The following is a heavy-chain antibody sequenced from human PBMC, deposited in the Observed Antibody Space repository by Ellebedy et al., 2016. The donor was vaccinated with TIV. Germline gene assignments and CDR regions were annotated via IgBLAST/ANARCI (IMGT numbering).Heavy chain of an antibody. V-gene: IGHV1-18*04. D-gene: IGHD5-18*01. CDR1: GYTFTSYG. CDR3: ARDGYIYGFNFDY. CDR2: ISPYNGNT. J-gene: IGHJ4*02. Sequence: AASVKVSCKAFGYTFTSYGISWVRQAPGQGLEWMGWISPYNGNTNYAQNLQDRVTMTTDTSTNTAYMELRSLRSDDTAVYYCARDGYIYGFNFDYWGQGTLVSVSS.